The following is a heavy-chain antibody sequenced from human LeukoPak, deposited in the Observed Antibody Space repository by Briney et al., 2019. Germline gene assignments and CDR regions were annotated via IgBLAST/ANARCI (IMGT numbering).Heavy chain of an antibody. CDR3: ARVIGPYSSPYGMDV. Sequence: PGGSLRLSCAASGFTFSSYSMNWVRQAPGTGLEWVSSISSGGSYRYYADSVKGRLTISRDNAKNSLYLQMNSLRAEDTAVYYCARVIGPYSSPYGMDVWGQGTTVTVSS. CDR1: GFTFSSYS. CDR2: ISSGGSYR. V-gene: IGHV3-21*01. J-gene: IGHJ6*02. D-gene: IGHD6-19*01.